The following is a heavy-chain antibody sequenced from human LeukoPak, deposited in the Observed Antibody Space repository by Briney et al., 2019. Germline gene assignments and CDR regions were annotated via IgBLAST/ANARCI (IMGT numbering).Heavy chain of an antibody. Sequence: GGSLRLSCAASGFTFDDYAMHWVRQAPGKGLEWVSLIGGDGGSTYYADSVKGRFTISRDNSKNSLYLQMNSLRTEDTALYYCAKDRWVGVGELLLDYWGQGTLVTVSS. CDR2: IGGDGGST. CDR3: AKDRWVGVGELLLDY. CDR1: GFTFDDYA. J-gene: IGHJ4*02. D-gene: IGHD3-10*01. V-gene: IGHV3-43*02.